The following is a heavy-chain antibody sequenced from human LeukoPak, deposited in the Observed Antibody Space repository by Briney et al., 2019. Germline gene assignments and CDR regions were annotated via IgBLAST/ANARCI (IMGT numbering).Heavy chain of an antibody. D-gene: IGHD6-13*01. CDR3: ARAGSSSWRITYNYGMDV. CDR1: GGSISSSSYY. J-gene: IGHJ6*02. Sequence: SETLSLTCTVSGGSISSSSYYWGWIRQPPGKGLEWIGSIYYSGSTYYNPSLKSRVTISVDTSKNQFSLKLSSVTAADTAVYYCARAGSSSWRITYNYGMDVWGQGTTVTVSS. CDR2: IYYSGST. V-gene: IGHV4-39*07.